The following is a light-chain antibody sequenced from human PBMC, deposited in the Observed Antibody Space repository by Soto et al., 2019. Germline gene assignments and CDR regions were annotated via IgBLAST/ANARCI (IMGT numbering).Light chain of an antibody. J-gene: IGKJ1*01. V-gene: IGKV3-15*01. CDR3: QQYDNWPPLT. CDR1: QSVSNN. Sequence: EIVMTQSPDTLSVSPGERATLSCRASQSVSNNLAWYQQKHGQAPRLLIYGASTRATGIPARFSGSGSGTEFTLTISSLQSEDLAVYYCQQYDNWPPLTFGQGTKVDIK. CDR2: GAS.